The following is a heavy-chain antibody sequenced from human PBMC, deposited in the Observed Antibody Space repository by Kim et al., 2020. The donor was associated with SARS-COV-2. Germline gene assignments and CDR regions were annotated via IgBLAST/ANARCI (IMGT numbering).Heavy chain of an antibody. CDR2: IYYTGST. V-gene: IGHV4-39*01. CDR3: ARHFRSTSIRFLGLYYFDS. CDR1: GGSISSSSYY. D-gene: IGHD2-21*02. J-gene: IGHJ4*02. Sequence: SETLSLTCSVSGGSISSSSYYWGWVRQPPGKGLEWIGSIYYTGSTYYNPSLKSRVTISIDTSKNQFSLKLSSVTAADTAVYYCARHFRSTSIRFLGLYYFDSWGQGTPVTASS.